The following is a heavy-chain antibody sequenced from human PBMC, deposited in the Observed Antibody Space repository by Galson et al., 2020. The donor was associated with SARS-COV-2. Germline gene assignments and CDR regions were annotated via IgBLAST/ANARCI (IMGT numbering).Heavy chain of an antibody. CDR1: GFTFSSYD. Sequence: GGSLRLSCAASGFTFSSYDMSWVRQAPGKGLEWVSGISGNGGRTYYADSVKGRFTISRDNSKNTLYLQMNSLRAEDTAIYYCAKVIGHYVRGMAFDTWGQGTMVTVSS. J-gene: IGHJ3*02. D-gene: IGHD3-16*01. V-gene: IGHV3-23*01. CDR3: AKVIGHYVRGMAFDT. CDR2: ISGNGGRT.